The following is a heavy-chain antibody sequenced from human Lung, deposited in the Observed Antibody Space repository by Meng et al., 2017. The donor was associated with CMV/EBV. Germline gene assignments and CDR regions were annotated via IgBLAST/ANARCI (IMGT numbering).Heavy chain of an antibody. Sequence: QITLKEFGPTLVKSTQTLTLTCPFSGFSLSTSGVGVGWIRQPPGKALEWLALIYWDDDKRYSPSLKSRLTITKDTSKNQVVLTMTNMDPVDTATYYCAHSGYYDSSGYSEYWGQGTLVTVSS. CDR3: AHSGYYDSSGYSEY. CDR2: IYWDDDK. V-gene: IGHV2-5*02. D-gene: IGHD3-22*01. J-gene: IGHJ4*02. CDR1: GFSLSTSGVG.